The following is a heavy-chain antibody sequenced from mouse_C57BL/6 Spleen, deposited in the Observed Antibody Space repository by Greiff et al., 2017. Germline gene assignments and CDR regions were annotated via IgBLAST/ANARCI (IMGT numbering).Heavy chain of an antibody. V-gene: IGHV1-81*01. CDR2: IYPRSGIT. CDR3: ARENFTTVPAMDY. Sequence: QVQLQQSGAELARPGASVKLSCKASGYTFTSYGISWVKQRTGQGLEWIGEIYPRSGITYYNEKFKGKATLTADKSSSTAYMELRSLTSEDSAVYFCARENFTTVPAMDYWGQGTSVTVSS. J-gene: IGHJ4*01. D-gene: IGHD1-1*01. CDR1: GYTFTSYG.